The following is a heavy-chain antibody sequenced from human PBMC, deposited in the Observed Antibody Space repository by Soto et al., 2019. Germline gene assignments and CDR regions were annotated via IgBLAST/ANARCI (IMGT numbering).Heavy chain of an antibody. Sequence: ASVKVSCKASGYTFTSYGISWVRQAPGQGLEWMGWISAYNGNTNYAQKLQGRVTITTDTSTSTAYMELRSLRSDDTAVYYCARGREQWLVLGGFDYWGQGTLVTVSS. J-gene: IGHJ4*02. CDR1: GYTFTSYG. V-gene: IGHV1-18*01. CDR3: ARGREQWLVLGGFDY. CDR2: ISAYNGNT. D-gene: IGHD6-19*01.